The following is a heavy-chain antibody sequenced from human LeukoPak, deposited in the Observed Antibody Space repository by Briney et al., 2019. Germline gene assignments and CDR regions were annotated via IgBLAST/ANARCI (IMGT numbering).Heavy chain of an antibody. CDR3: AARIAAAGTGVDY. D-gene: IGHD6-13*01. Sequence: SVKVSCKASGGTFSSYAISWVRQAPGQGLEWMGGIIPIFGTANYAQKFQGRVTITADESTSTAYMELSSLRSEDTAVYYCAARIAAAGTGVDYWGQGTLVTVPS. V-gene: IGHV1-69*13. CDR1: GGTFSSYA. J-gene: IGHJ4*02. CDR2: IIPIFGTA.